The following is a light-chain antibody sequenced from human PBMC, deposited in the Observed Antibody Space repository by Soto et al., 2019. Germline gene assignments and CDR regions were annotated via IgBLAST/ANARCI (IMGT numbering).Light chain of an antibody. CDR3: STWDDSLSGII. Sequence: QSVLTQPPSASGTPGQRVSISCSGSSSNIGRNYVYWYQKVPGMAPKLLVFRNDHRPYGVPDRFSGSKSGTSASLAISRLRSEDEADYFCSTWDDSLSGIIFGGGTKLTVL. CDR2: RND. J-gene: IGLJ2*01. CDR1: SSNIGRNY. V-gene: IGLV1-47*01.